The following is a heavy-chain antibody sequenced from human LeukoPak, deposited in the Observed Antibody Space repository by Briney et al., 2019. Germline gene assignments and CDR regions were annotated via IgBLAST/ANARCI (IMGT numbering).Heavy chain of an antibody. V-gene: IGHV3-11*04. CDR1: GFTFSDYY. Sequence: PGGSLRLSCAASGFTFSDYYMSWIRQAPGKGLEWVSYISSSGTTISYTDSVKGRFTISRDNAKNSLYLQMNSLRAEDTAVYYCARDGLAVAGSDYWGQGTLVTVSS. D-gene: IGHD6-19*01. CDR2: ISSSGTTI. CDR3: ARDGLAVAGSDY. J-gene: IGHJ4*02.